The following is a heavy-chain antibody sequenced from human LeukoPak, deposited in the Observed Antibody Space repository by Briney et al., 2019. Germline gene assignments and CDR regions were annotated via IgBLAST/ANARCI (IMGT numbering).Heavy chain of an antibody. V-gene: IGHV4-59*01. CDR1: GGSISNYY. CDR3: ARTLVQYSGYEXGFDP. Sequence: SETLSLTCTVSGGSISNYYWSWIRQPPGKGLEWIGYIYYSGSTNYNPSLKSRVTISVDTSKNQFSLKLSSVTAADTAVYYCARTLVQYSGYEXGFDPWGQGTLVTVSS. CDR2: IYYSGST. J-gene: IGHJ5*02. D-gene: IGHD5-12*01.